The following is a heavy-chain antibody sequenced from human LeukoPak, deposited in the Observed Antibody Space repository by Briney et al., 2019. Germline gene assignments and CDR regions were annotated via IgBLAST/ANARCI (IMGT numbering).Heavy chain of an antibody. CDR1: GFTFSSYE. CDR3: ARAGIAAAGTDY. CDR2: ISSSGSTI. J-gene: IGHJ4*02. Sequence: PGGSLRLSCAASGFTFSSYEMNWVRQAPGKGLGWVSYISSSGSTIYYADSVKGRFTISRDNAKNSLYLQMNSLRAEDTAVYYCARAGIAAAGTDYWGQGTLVTVSS. V-gene: IGHV3-48*03. D-gene: IGHD6-13*01.